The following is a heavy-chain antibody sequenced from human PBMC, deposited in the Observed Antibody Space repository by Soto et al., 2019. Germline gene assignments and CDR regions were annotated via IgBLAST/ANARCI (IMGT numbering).Heavy chain of an antibody. CDR1: GFSFSDYF. J-gene: IGHJ4*02. D-gene: IGHD1-1*01. CDR2: INPSGDSR. V-gene: IGHV1-46*01. CDR3: ARSGDNYNLLDY. Sequence: ASVKVSCKASGFSFSDYFMHWVRQAPGQGLEWMGIINPSGDSRNYAQKFQGRVTITRDTSTSTVYMDLSSLRYEDTAVYYCARSGDNYNLLDYWGQGTPVTVSS.